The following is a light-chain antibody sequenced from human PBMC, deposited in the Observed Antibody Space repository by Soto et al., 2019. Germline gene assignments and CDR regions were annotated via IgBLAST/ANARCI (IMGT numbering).Light chain of an antibody. CDR2: KAS. Sequence: DIQMTQSPSPLSASVGDRVTITCRASQSLNIWLAWYQQKPGKAPKLLISKASSLESGVPSRFSGSGSGTEFTLTISSLQPDDFATYYCQQYKAYSYTFGQGTKLEMK. V-gene: IGKV1-5*03. J-gene: IGKJ2*01. CDR3: QQYKAYSYT. CDR1: QSLNIW.